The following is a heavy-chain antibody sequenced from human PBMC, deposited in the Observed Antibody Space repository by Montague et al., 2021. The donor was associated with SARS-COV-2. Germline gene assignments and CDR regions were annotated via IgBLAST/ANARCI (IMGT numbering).Heavy chain of an antibody. Sequence: SETLSLTCSVSGDSISSYYWSWIRQSPGRGLDWIGHIYYTGSAKYNPSLKSRVSISVDTSRRQFSLNLKSVTAADTAVYYCARAQRTCFIANCVNYFDYWGQGAQVTVSS. D-gene: IGHD1-1*01. CDR3: ARAQRTCFIANCVNYFDY. V-gene: IGHV4-59*01. J-gene: IGHJ4*02. CDR2: IYYTGSA. CDR1: GDSISSYY.